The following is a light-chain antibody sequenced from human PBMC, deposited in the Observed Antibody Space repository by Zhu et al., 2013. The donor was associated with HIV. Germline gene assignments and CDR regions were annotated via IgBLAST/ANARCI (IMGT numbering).Light chain of an antibody. CDR3: QQSYNWPRT. CDR2: AAS. CDR1: QTISNY. V-gene: IGKV1-39*01. Sequence: DFQLTQSPSTLSASVGDRVTITCRASQTISNYLNWYQQKPGKAPKLLVYAASTLQGGVPSRFSGSGSGTDFTLTISSLQPEDYATYYCQQSYNWPRTFGLGDQAGDQT. J-gene: IGKJ2*01.